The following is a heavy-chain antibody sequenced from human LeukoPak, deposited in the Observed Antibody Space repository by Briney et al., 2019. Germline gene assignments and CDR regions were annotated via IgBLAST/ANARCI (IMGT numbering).Heavy chain of an antibody. CDR2: ISAYNGNT. Sequence: GASVKVSCKASGYTFTSYGISWVRQAPGQGLEWMGWISAYNGNTNYVQKLQGRVTMTTDTSTSTAYMELSSLRSDDTAVYYCARGGGSGYVSYYYYGMDVWGKGTTVTVSS. J-gene: IGHJ6*04. V-gene: IGHV1-18*04. D-gene: IGHD5-12*01. CDR1: GYTFTSYG. CDR3: ARGGGSGYVSYYYYGMDV.